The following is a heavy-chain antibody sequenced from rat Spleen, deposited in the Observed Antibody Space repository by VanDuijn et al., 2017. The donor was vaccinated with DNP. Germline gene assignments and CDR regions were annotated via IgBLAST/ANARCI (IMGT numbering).Heavy chain of an antibody. CDR1: GFTFSNYD. V-gene: IGHV5-25*01. CDR3: ARLILRVWGAMDA. CDR2: ISTSGGST. J-gene: IGHJ4*01. Sequence: EVQLVESGGGLVQPGRSLKLSCAASGFTFSNYDMAWVRQAPTKGLEWFASISTSGGSTYYRDSVKGRFTVSRDNAKSTLYLQMDSLRSEDTATYYCARLILRVWGAMDAWGQGTSVTVSS. D-gene: IGHD1-7*01.